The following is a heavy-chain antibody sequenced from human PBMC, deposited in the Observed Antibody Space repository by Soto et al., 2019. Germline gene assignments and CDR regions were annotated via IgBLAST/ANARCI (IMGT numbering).Heavy chain of an antibody. CDR3: AREGYYYDSSDAFVI. CDR1: GGSISSSNW. CDR2: IYHSGST. Sequence: SETLSLTCDVSGGSISSSNWWSCVGQPPGKGLEWIGEIYHSGSTNYNPSLKSRVTISVDKSRNQFSLKLSSVTAADTAVYYCAREGYYYDSSDAFVIWGQGTMVPV. D-gene: IGHD3-22*01. J-gene: IGHJ3*02. V-gene: IGHV4-4*02.